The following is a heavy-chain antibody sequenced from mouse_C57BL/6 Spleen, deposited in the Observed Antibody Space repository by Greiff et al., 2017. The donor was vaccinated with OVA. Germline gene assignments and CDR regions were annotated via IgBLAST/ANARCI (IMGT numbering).Heavy chain of an antibody. D-gene: IGHD3-3*01. Sequence: VQLMESGPGLVAPSQSLSITCTVSGFSLTSYAIRWVRQPPGQGLEWLGVIWTGGGTNYNSARTSRLSISKDNSKSQVFLKMNSLHTDDTARYDCARKLAVWYFDVWGTGTTVTVSS. CDR2: IWTGGGT. CDR3: ARKLAVWYFDV. J-gene: IGHJ1*03. V-gene: IGHV2-9-1*01. CDR1: GFSLTSYA.